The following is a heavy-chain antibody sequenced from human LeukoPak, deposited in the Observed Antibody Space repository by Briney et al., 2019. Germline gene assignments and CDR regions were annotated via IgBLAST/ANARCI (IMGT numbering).Heavy chain of an antibody. J-gene: IGHJ5*02. CDR1: GGSISSSSYY. CDR3: ARVGEYQLLFIPKVNGNWFDP. D-gene: IGHD2-2*01. CDR2: IYYSGST. V-gene: IGHV4-39*01. Sequence: SETLSLTCIVSGGSISSSSYYWGWIRQPPGKGLEWIGSIYYSGSTYYNPSLKSRVTISVDTSKNQFSLKLSSVTAADTAVYYCARVGEYQLLFIPKVNGNWFDPWGQGTLVTVSS.